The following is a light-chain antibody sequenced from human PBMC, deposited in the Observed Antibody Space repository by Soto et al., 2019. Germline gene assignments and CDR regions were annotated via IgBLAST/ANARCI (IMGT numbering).Light chain of an antibody. J-gene: IGKJ2*01. CDR1: QSVSSN. Sequence: MVMTESLPTLSVNAGERVSLSCRASQSVSSNLAWYQQKPGQAPRLLIYRASTRATGVPARFSGSGSGTEFTLTISSLQSEDVSVYFCQHYNFWPHTFGQGTKVDIK. CDR2: RAS. CDR3: QHYNFWPHT. V-gene: IGKV3-15*01.